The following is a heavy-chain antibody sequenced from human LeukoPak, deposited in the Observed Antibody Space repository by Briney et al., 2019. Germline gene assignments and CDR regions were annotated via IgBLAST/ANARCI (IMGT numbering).Heavy chain of an antibody. D-gene: IGHD3-3*01. CDR1: GYTFTSNY. Sequence: ASVKVSCKAFGYTFTSNYMHWVRQAPGQGLEWMGIINPSGGSTSYAQNFQGRVTVTRDMSTSTVYMELSSLRSEDTAVYYCARQARYDFWSGYFYTDYYFDYWGQGTLVTVSS. CDR2: INPSGGST. V-gene: IGHV1-46*01. J-gene: IGHJ4*02. CDR3: ARQARYDFWSGYFYTDYYFDY.